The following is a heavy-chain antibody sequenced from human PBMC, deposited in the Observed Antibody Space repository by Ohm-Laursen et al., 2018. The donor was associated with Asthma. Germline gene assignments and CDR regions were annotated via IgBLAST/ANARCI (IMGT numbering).Heavy chain of an antibody. J-gene: IGHJ6*02. Sequence: SLRLSCIASKFTFSNYAMNWVRQPPGKGLEWVSEISSTGGSTDYADSVKGRFTTSRDNSKSTMYLQMNSLRAEDTAVYYCAKVGLTYYNAMDVWGQGTTVTVSS. CDR2: ISSTGGST. CDR3: AKVGLTYYNAMDV. D-gene: IGHD4/OR15-4a*01. CDR1: KFTFSNYA. V-gene: IGHV3-23*01.